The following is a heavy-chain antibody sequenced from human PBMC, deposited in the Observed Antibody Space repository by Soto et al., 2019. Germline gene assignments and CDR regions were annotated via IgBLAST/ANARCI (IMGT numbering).Heavy chain of an antibody. V-gene: IGHV4-4*07. Sequence: CETLSVTRNVVGGSIGSFYGSWIRQPAGKGLEWIGRIYTSGTTNDNPSLKSRVTMSVDTSKNQFSLKLSSVTAADTAPYYCARLSGSDSDYWAQGTLVTVSS. CDR1: GGSIGSFY. J-gene: IGHJ4*02. CDR2: IYTSGTT. CDR3: ARLSGSDSDY. D-gene: IGHD1-26*01.